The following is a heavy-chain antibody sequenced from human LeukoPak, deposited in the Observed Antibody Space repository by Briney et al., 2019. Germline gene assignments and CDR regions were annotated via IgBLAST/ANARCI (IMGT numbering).Heavy chain of an antibody. J-gene: IGHJ4*02. CDR2: IYSAGST. V-gene: IGHV3-53*01. D-gene: IGHD6-19*01. CDR1: GFTVSSNY. Sequence: SGGSLRLSCAASGFTVSSNYMYWVRQAPGKGLEWVSVIYSAGSTYYADSVKGRFTISRDNSKNTLYLQMNSLRAEDTAVYYCARDKYSSGWFHFDYWGQGSLVTVSS. CDR3: ARDKYSSGWFHFDY.